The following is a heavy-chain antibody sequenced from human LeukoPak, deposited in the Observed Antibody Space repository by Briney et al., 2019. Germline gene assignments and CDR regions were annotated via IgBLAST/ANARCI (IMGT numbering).Heavy chain of an antibody. V-gene: IGHV4-59*02. CDR2: IDDSGNT. D-gene: IGHD1-26*01. Sequence: PSETLSLTCTVSGGSVSSYFWSWIRRPPGKGLEWIGYIDDSGNTKYNPSLKSQVSISIDKSKNQFSLKLSSVTAADTAMYYCARHGTSASLRPRFDPWGQGTLVTVSS. CDR3: ARHGTSASLRPRFDP. J-gene: IGHJ5*02. CDR1: GGSVSSYF.